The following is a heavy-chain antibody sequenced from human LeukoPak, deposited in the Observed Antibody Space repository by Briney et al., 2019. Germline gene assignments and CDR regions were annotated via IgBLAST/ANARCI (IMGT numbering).Heavy chain of an antibody. J-gene: IGHJ4*02. V-gene: IGHV3-21*01. D-gene: IGHD3-3*01. CDR1: GFTFSSYS. CDR3: ARDPSYDFWSGYSGFTFEY. CDR2: ISSSSSYI. Sequence: GGSLRLSRAASGFTFSSYSMNCVRQAPEEGVEWVSSISSSSSYIYHADPVKGRFTISKDNAKHSLYLQMTGLTAEDTAVYYCARDPSYDFWSGYSGFTFEYWGQGTLVTVSS.